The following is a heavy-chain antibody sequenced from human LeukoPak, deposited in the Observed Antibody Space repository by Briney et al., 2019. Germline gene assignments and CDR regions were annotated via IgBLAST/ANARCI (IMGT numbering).Heavy chain of an antibody. CDR2: ISSSSSYI. CDR3: ARDYY. CDR1: EFTFSSYA. V-gene: IGHV3-21*01. J-gene: IGHJ4*02. Sequence: GGSLRLSCAASEFTFSSYAMSWVRQAPGKGLEWVSSISSSSSYIYYADSVKGRITISRDNANNSLYLQMNSLRADDTAVYYCARDYYWGQGTRVTVSA.